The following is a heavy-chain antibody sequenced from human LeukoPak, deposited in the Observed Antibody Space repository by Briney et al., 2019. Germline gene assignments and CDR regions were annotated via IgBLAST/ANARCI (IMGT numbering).Heavy chain of an antibody. J-gene: IGHJ5*02. Sequence: PGGSLRLSCAASGFTFSSYGMHWVRHAPGKGLEWVAVIWYDGSNKYYADSVKGRFTISRDNSKNTLYLQMNSLRAEDTAVYYCARSASWEGSSWTEGNWFDPWGQGTLVTVSS. D-gene: IGHD6-13*01. V-gene: IGHV3-33*01. CDR1: GFTFSSYG. CDR2: IWYDGSNK. CDR3: ARSASWEGSSWTEGNWFDP.